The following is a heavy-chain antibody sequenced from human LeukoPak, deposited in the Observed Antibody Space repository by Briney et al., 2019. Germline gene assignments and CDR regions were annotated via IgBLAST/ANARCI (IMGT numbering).Heavy chain of an antibody. J-gene: IGHJ4*02. D-gene: IGHD3-10*01. CDR1: GFTFSRFQ. CDR2: ICGGDSQI. V-gene: IGHV3-48*03. Sequence: GGALRLSCAASGFTFSRFQMTWVRQAPGKGLEWVSYICGGDSQIFYADSVKGRFTVSRDNAKNSLYLQMNSLRAEDTAVYYCAKGLRTLRVQAETYFDYWGQGTLVTVSS. CDR3: AKGLRTLRVQAETYFDY.